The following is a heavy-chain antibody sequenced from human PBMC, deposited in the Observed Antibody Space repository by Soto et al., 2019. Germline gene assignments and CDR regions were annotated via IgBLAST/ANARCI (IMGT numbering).Heavy chain of an antibody. D-gene: IGHD5-12*01. Sequence: GGSLRLSCAASGFTFSSYGMHWVRQAPGKGLEWVAFISYDGSNKYYADSVKGRFTISRDNSKNTLYLQMNSLRAEDTAVYYCAKDPLYGKSSGYAFDYYYGMDVWGQGTTVTVSS. CDR3: AKDPLYGKSSGYAFDYYYGMDV. CDR2: ISYDGSNK. CDR1: GFTFSSYG. V-gene: IGHV3-30*18. J-gene: IGHJ6*02.